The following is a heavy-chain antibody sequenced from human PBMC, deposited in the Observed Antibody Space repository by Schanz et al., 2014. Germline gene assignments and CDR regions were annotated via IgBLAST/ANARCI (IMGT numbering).Heavy chain of an antibody. CDR3: ARGTPFLCDY. Sequence: VQLVESGGGLIQPGGSLRLSCAASGFTFRGHAMHWVRQAPGQGLEKVAVTSTDGTKTYYAASVRGRFTISRDNSKNTVYLQMNSLRAEDTALYYCARGTPFLCDYWGQGTLVTVSS. CDR2: TSTDGTKT. CDR1: GFTFRGHA. V-gene: IGHV3-30*04. D-gene: IGHD3-16*01. J-gene: IGHJ4*02.